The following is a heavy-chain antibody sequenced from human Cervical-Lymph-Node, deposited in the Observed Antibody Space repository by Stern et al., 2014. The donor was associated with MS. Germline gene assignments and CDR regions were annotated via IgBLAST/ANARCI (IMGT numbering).Heavy chain of an antibody. V-gene: IGHV1-18*01. CDR1: GYTFTSYG. CDR3: ARGLLGGENAFDI. D-gene: IGHD2-21*01. CDR2: ISAYSGDT. Sequence: VQLVESGAEVKKPGASVKVSCKASGYTFTSYGIRWVRQAPGQGLECMGCISAYSGDTNYAQTLQGRATMTTDTSTSTAYMELRSLRSDDTAVYYCARGLLGGENAFDIWGQGTMVTVSS. J-gene: IGHJ3*02.